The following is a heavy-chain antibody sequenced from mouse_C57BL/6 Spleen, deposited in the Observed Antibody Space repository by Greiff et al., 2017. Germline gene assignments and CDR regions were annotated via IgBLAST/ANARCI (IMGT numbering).Heavy chain of an antibody. CDR1: GYTFTSYW. CDR3: ARQNFITTVVDY. D-gene: IGHD1-1*01. Sequence: QVQLQQPGAELVRPGSSVKLSCKASGYTFTSYWMHWVKQRPIQGLEWIGNIDPSDSETHYNQKFKDKATLTLDKSSSTAYMQLSSLTSEDSAVYYCARQNFITTVVDYWGQGTTLTVSS. J-gene: IGHJ2*01. V-gene: IGHV1-52*01. CDR2: IDPSDSET.